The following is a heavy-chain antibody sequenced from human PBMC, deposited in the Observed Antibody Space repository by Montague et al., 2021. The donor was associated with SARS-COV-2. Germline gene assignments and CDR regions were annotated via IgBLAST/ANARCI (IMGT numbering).Heavy chain of an antibody. D-gene: IGHD3-16*01. V-gene: IGHV3-7*01. CDR1: GFTFSSYC. Sequence: SLSLSCAASGFTFSSYCMRWVRQAPGKGLEWVASITEDGSGEYYVASVKGRFTISRDNSESSLFLHMNSLRVEDTAFYYCASLWGTPEEWGQGTLVTVSS. CDR3: ASLWGTPEE. J-gene: IGHJ4*02. CDR2: ITEDGSGE.